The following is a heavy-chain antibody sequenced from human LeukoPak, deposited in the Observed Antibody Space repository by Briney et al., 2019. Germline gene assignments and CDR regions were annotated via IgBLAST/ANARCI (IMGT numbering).Heavy chain of an antibody. Sequence: GGSLRLSCAASGCTFSSYAMSWVRQAPGKGLEWVSAISGSGGSTYYADSVKGRFTISRDNSKNTLYLQMNRLRAEDTAVYYCAKDISPAYDSSGYFAFDIWGQGTMVTVSS. V-gene: IGHV3-23*01. J-gene: IGHJ3*02. CDR2: ISGSGGST. D-gene: IGHD3-22*01. CDR1: GCTFSSYA. CDR3: AKDISPAYDSSGYFAFDI.